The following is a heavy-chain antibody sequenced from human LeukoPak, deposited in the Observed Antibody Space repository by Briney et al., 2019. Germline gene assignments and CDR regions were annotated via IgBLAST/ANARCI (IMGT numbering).Heavy chain of an antibody. V-gene: IGHV3-15*01. J-gene: IGHJ1*01. Sequence: GGSLRLSCAASGFTFSNAWMSWVRQAPGKGLEWVGRIKSKTDGGTTDYAAPVKGRFTISRDDSKNTLYLQMNSLKTEDTAVYYCTTEYYYDSSGYRYFQHWSQGTLVTVSS. CDR2: IKSKTDGGTT. D-gene: IGHD3-22*01. CDR3: TTEYYYDSSGYRYFQH. CDR1: GFTFSNAW.